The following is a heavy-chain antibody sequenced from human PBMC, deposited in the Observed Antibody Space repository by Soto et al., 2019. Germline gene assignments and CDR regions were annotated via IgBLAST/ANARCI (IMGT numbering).Heavy chain of an antibody. CDR1: GGSISSSNW. Sequence: PSETLSLTCAVSGGSISSSNWWSWVRQPPGKGLEWIGEIYHSGSTNYNPSLKSRVTISVDKSKNQFSLKLSSVTAADTAVYYCARLDWRYYYDSSGYRFDYWGQGTLVTVSS. J-gene: IGHJ4*02. CDR2: IYHSGST. CDR3: ARLDWRYYYDSSGYRFDY. D-gene: IGHD3-22*01. V-gene: IGHV4-4*02.